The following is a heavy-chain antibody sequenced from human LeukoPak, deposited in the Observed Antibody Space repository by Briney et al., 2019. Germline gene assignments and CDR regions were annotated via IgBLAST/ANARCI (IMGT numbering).Heavy chain of an antibody. CDR2: ISSSSSYI. J-gene: IGHJ6*02. CDR3: ARDKGYSGNIYYYGMDV. D-gene: IGHD5-12*01. CDR1: GFTFINYS. Sequence: GGSLRLSCAASGFTFINYSMNWVRQAPGKGLEWVSSISSSSSYIYYADSVMGRFTTSRDNAKNSLYLQMNSLRAEDTAVYYCARDKGYSGNIYYYGMDVWGQGTTVTVSS. V-gene: IGHV3-21*01.